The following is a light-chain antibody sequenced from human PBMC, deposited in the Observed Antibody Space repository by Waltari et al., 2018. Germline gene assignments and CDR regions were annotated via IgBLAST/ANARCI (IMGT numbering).Light chain of an antibody. J-gene: IGLJ2*01. Sequence: QSVLTQPPSASGTPGQKVTLPCSGGRSDIGNNYVYWYQQLPGTTPNRLIYRNTQRPSGVPDRISASKSGTSASLAISGLRSEDEAIYYCASWDDRLGGVLFGGGTKLTVL. CDR1: RSDIGNNY. CDR2: RNT. CDR3: ASWDDRLGGVL. V-gene: IGLV1-47*01.